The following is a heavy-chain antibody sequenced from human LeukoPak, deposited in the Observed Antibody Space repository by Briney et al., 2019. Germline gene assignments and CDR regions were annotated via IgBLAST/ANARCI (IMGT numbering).Heavy chain of an antibody. J-gene: IGHJ3*02. CDR2: ISWNSGSI. CDR1: GFTFDDYA. Sequence: SLRLSCAASGFTFDDYAMHWVRQAPGKGLEWVSGISWNSGSIGYADSVKGRFTISRDNAKNSLYLRMNSLRAEDTALYHCARSGYSSSLGAFDIWGQGTMVTVSS. V-gene: IGHV3-9*01. CDR3: ARSGYSSSLGAFDI. D-gene: IGHD6-13*01.